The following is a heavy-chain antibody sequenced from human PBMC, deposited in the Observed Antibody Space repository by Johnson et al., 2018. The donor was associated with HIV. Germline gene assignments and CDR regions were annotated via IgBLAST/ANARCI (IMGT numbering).Heavy chain of an antibody. D-gene: IGHD3-9*01. CDR1: GFTFSRYW. Sequence: VQLVESGGGLVQPGGSLRLSCSASGFTFSRYWMGWVRQAPGKGLEWVANIKQDGSEKYYVDSVKGRFTISRDNAKNSLYLQMNSLRAEDTAVYYCARGGVLRYFDWLFEDAFDIWGQGTMVTVSS. CDR3: ARGGVLRYFDWLFEDAFDI. V-gene: IGHV3-7*01. CDR2: IKQDGSEK. J-gene: IGHJ3*02.